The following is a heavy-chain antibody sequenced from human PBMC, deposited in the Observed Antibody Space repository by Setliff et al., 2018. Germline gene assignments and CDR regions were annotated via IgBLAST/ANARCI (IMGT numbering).Heavy chain of an antibody. J-gene: IGHJ4*02. Sequence: GGSLRLSCEASGFTLDDYYMTWIRQAPGKGLEWISYISSSGSTIYYVDSVKGRFTISRDNAKNSLYLQMNSLRAEDTAVYYCARYSSGWFFDYWGQGTPVTVSS. CDR3: ARYSSGWFFDY. V-gene: IGHV3-11*04. CDR1: GFTLDDYY. D-gene: IGHD6-19*01. CDR2: ISSSGSTI.